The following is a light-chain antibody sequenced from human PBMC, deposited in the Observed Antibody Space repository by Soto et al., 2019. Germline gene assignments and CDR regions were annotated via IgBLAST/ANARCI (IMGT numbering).Light chain of an antibody. V-gene: IGKV3-11*01. CDR3: QQRTDRPPWT. CDR2: DAS. J-gene: IGKJ1*01. CDR1: QSIGLA. Sequence: EIVLTQSPGTLSLSPLEIATLSFMASQSIGLAIAWYQHKPGQAPRLLIFDASQRATGIPARFRGSGSGTDFTLSISSLEPEDFAVYYCQQRTDRPPWTFGQGTNVDIK.